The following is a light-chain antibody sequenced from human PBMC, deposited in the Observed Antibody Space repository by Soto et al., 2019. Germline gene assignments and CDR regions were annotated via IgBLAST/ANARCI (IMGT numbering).Light chain of an antibody. V-gene: IGKV1-17*01. CDR2: LAS. Sequence: DIQMTQSPSSLSASVGDRVTITCRAIKGISDYLGWYQQQPCKAPKRLIFLASSLQSGVPSRFSGSGSGTEFTLTISSLQHEDLATYYCLQNNSPPGTFGPGTKVDIK. CDR3: LQNNSPPGT. CDR1: KGISDY. J-gene: IGKJ3*01.